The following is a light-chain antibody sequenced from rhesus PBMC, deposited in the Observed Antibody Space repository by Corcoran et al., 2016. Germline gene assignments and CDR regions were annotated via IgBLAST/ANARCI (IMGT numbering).Light chain of an antibody. CDR2: SAY. V-gene: IGKV3-40*03. CDR3: QQYNDWLYS. Sequence: EIVMTQSPATLSLSPGETATLSCRASESVGSYLAWYQQKPGQAPKLLVHSAYFRATGIPDRLSGSGSRTEFTLTISSLEPEDVGVYHCQQYNDWLYSFGQGTKVEIK. CDR1: ESVGSY. J-gene: IGKJ2*01.